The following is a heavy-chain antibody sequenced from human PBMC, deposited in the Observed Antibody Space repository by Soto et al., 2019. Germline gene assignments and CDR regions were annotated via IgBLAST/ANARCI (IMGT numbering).Heavy chain of an antibody. CDR3: APADSSSWSCDY. J-gene: IGHJ4*02. V-gene: IGHV4-39*01. CDR2: IYYSGST. D-gene: IGHD6-13*01. CDR1: GGSISSSSYY. Sequence: QRKLQESGPGLVKPSETLSLTCTVSGGSISSSSYYWGWIRQPPGKGLEWIGSIYYSGSTYYNPSLKSRVTISVDTSKNQFSLKLSSVTAADTAVYYCAPADSSSWSCDYWGQGTLVNVSS.